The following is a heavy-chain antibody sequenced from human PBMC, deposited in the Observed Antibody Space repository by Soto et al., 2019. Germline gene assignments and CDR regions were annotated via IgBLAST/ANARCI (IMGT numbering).Heavy chain of an antibody. D-gene: IGHD3-22*01. CDR2: FDPEDGET. CDR1: GYTLTELS. J-gene: IGHJ4*02. CDR3: ATLVSSGYYYFDY. Sequence: ASVKVSSKVSGYTLTELSMHWVRQAPGKGLEWMGGFDPEDGETIYAQKFQGRVTMTEDTSTDTAYMELSSLRSEDTAVYYCATLVSSGYYYFDYWGQGTLVTVSS. V-gene: IGHV1-24*01.